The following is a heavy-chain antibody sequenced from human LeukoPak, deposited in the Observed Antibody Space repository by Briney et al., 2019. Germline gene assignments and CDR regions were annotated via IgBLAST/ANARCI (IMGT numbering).Heavy chain of an antibody. J-gene: IGHJ4*02. D-gene: IGHD6-13*01. CDR3: ASSYSSSWPFDY. CDR1: GGSISSYY. CDR2: IYYSGST. V-gene: IGHV4-59*01. Sequence: KASETLSLTCTVSGGSISSYYWSWIRQPPGKGLEWIGYIYYSGSTNYNPSLKSRVTISVDTSKNQFSLKLSSVTAADTAVYYCASSYSSSWPFDYWGQGTLVTVSS.